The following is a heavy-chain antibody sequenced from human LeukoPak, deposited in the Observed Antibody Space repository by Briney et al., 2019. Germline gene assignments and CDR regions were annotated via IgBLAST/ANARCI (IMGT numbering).Heavy chain of an antibody. J-gene: IGHJ1*01. D-gene: IGHD3-16*02. CDR1: GGTFIFYT. V-gene: IGHV1-69*13. Sequence: SVKVSCKASGGTFIFYTLNGVGQAAGQGREGMGGIVPKFCSTNYAHKFHDRLSIPPHESTTTAYMELTSLRSEDTALYYCASDNLAPSGVKYFLLWGPGTLVTVSS. CDR3: ASDNLAPSGVKYFLL. CDR2: IVPKFCST.